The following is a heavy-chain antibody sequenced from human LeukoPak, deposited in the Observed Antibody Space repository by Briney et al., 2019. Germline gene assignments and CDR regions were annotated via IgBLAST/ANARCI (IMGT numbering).Heavy chain of an antibody. CDR1: GFTFSSYG. D-gene: IGHD3-22*01. Sequence: PGRSLRLSCAASGFTFSSYGMHWVRQAPGKGLEWVAVIWYDGSNKYYADSVKGRFTISRDNSKNTLYLQMNSLRAEDTAAYYCATMFQRDYYDSSGYYDEYFDYWGQGTLVTVSS. CDR3: ATMFQRDYYDSSGYYDEYFDY. V-gene: IGHV3-33*01. CDR2: IWYDGSNK. J-gene: IGHJ4*02.